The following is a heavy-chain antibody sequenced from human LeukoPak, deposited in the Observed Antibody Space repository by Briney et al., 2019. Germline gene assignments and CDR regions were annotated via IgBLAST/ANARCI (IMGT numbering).Heavy chain of an antibody. V-gene: IGHV3-21*01. J-gene: IGHJ4*02. D-gene: IGHD6-6*01. CDR2: ISSSSSYI. CDR3: ARVGTQLVHPCDY. Sequence: GGSLRPSCAASGFTFSSYSMNWVRQAPGKGLEWVSSISSSSSYIYYADSVKGRFTISRDNAKNSLYLQINSLRAEDTAVYYCARVGTQLVHPCDYWGQGTLVTVSS. CDR1: GFTFSSYS.